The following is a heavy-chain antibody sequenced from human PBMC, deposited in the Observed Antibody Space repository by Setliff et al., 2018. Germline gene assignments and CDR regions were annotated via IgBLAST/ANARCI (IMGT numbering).Heavy chain of an antibody. CDR3: AHAPTLAEIPLGDFDS. V-gene: IGHV2-5*01. D-gene: IGHD3-16*01. CDR1: GFSLSTSGVG. J-gene: IGHJ4*02. Sequence: SGPTLVNPTPTLTVTCTFSGFSLSTSGVGVGWIRQPPGKALKWPALIYWNDDKRYSPSLNSRLTITKDTSKNQVVLTMTNVDPVGTATYFCAHAPTLAEIPLGDFDSWGQGALVTDS. CDR2: IYWNDDK.